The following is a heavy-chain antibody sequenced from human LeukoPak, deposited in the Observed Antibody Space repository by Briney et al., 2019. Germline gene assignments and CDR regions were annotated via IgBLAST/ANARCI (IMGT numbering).Heavy chain of an antibody. J-gene: IGHJ6*03. CDR2: IYTSGST. Sequence: SETLSLTCTVSGGSISSGSYYWSWIRQPAGKGLEWIGRIYTSGSTNYNPSLKSRVTISVDTSKNQFSLKLSSVTAADTAVYYCASSATNYYYMDVWGKGTTVTISS. D-gene: IGHD5-12*01. CDR3: ASSATNYYYMDV. V-gene: IGHV4-61*02. CDR1: GGSISSGSYY.